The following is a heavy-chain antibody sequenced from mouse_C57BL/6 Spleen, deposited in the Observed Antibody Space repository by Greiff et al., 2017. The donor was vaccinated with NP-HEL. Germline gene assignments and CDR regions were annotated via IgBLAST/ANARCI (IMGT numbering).Heavy chain of an antibody. D-gene: IGHD2-12*01. Sequence: VQLKESGGGLVKPGGSLKLSCAASGFTFSDYGMHWVRQAPEKGLEWVAYISSGSSTIYYADTVKGRFPISRDNAKNTLFLQMTSLRSEDTAMYYCARDGGPRRGGAYFDYWGQGTTLTVSS. CDR2: ISSGSSTI. J-gene: IGHJ2*01. CDR3: ARDGGPRRGGAYFDY. CDR1: GFTFSDYG. V-gene: IGHV5-17*01.